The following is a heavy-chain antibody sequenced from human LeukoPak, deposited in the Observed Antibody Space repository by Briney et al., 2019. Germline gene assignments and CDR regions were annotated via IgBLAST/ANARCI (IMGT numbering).Heavy chain of an antibody. CDR2: INSDGSST. Sequence: GGSLRLSCAASGFTFSSYWIHWVRQAPGTGLVWVSRINSDGSSTTYADSVKGRFTISRDNAKNTLYLQMSSLRAEDTAVYYCARSSSDYYYYVMDCWGQGTTVTVSS. CDR3: ARSSSDYYYYVMDC. CDR1: GFTFSSYW. J-gene: IGHJ6*02. V-gene: IGHV3-74*01.